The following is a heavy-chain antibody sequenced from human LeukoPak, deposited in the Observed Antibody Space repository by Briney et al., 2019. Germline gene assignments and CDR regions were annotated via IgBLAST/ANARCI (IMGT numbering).Heavy chain of an antibody. Sequence: SETLSLTCAVYGGSFSGYYWSWIRQPPGKGLEWIGEINHSGSTNYNPSLKSRVTISVDTSKNQFSLKLSSVIAADTAVYYCARGFGGFMITFGGVSHFDCWGQGTLVTVSS. CDR3: ARGFGGFMITFGGVSHFDC. V-gene: IGHV4-34*01. CDR2: INHSGST. D-gene: IGHD3-16*01. J-gene: IGHJ4*02. CDR1: GGSFSGYY.